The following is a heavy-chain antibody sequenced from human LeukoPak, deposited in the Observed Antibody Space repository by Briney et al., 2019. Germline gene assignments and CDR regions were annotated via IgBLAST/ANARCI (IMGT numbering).Heavy chain of an antibody. D-gene: IGHD6-13*01. J-gene: IGHJ1*01. CDR1: GYSFIDYY. V-gene: IGHV1-2*02. CDR3: ARIGISARGTNFHH. Sequence: ASVKVSCRTSGYSFIDYYIHWVRQAPGQGLEWMGWINSNSADTNYAQNFQGRVTMTRDTSISTAYMELSRLRSDDTALYYCARIGISARGTNFHHWGQGTLVTVSS. CDR2: INSNSADT.